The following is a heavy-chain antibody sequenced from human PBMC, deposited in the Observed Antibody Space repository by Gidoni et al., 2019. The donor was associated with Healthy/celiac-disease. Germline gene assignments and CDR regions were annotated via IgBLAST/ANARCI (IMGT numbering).Heavy chain of an antibody. D-gene: IGHD2-15*01. J-gene: IGHJ4*02. CDR3: ARGLDPGYCSGGSCYYY. Sequence: QVQLQQWGAGLLKPSETLSLTCAVHGGSFSGYYWGWIRQPPGKGLEWIGEINHSGSTNYNPSLKSRVTISVDTSKNQFSLKLSSVTAADTAVYYCARGLDPGYCSGGSCYYYWGQGTLVTVSS. CDR2: INHSGST. V-gene: IGHV4-34*01. CDR1: GGSFSGYY.